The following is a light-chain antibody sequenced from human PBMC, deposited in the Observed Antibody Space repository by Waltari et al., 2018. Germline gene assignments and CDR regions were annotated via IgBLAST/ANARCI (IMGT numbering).Light chain of an antibody. V-gene: IGLV3-1*01. CDR1: KLGNKS. J-gene: IGLJ2*01. CDR3: QAWDSSTAP. Sequence: SYELTQPPSVSVSPGQTASITCTGDKLGNKSASWYQQKPGQSPLLVIYQDNKRPSGIPERFSGSTSGNTATLTISGTQAMDEADYYCQAWDSSTAPFGGGTKLTVL. CDR2: QDN.